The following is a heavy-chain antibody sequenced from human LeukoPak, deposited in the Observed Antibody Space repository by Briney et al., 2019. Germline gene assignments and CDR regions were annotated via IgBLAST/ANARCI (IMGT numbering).Heavy chain of an antibody. D-gene: IGHD6-19*01. CDR2: MNPNSGNT. CDR1: GYTFTSSA. J-gene: IGHJ4*02. CDR3: ARGGSGWPIDY. V-gene: IGHV1-8*01. Sequence: ASVKVSGKASGYTFTSSAINWVRQATGQGLAWMAWMNPNSGNTGYAQKFQGRVTMTRNTSITTAYMELSSLRSEDTAVYYCARGGSGWPIDYWGQGTLVTVSS.